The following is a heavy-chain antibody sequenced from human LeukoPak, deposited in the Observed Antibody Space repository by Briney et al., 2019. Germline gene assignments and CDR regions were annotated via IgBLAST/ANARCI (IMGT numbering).Heavy chain of an antibody. CDR3: ARGLPYSSSWYYYYYMDV. CDR1: GYTFTNYD. V-gene: IGHV1-8*03. Sequence: ASVKVSCKASGYTFTNYDINWVRQATRQGLEWMGWMNPNSGNTGYAQKFQGRVTITRNTSISTAYMELSSLRSEDTAVYYCARGLPYSSSWYYYYYMDVWGKGTTVTVSS. D-gene: IGHD6-13*01. J-gene: IGHJ6*03. CDR2: MNPNSGNT.